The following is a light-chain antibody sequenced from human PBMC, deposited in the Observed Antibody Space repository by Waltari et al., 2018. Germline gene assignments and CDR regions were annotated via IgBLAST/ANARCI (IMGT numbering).Light chain of an antibody. V-gene: IGLV3-19*01. CDR1: SLRSYY. CDR3: NSRDSSGNHR. Sequence: SSELTQDPAVSVALGQTVRITCQGDSLRSYYASWYQQKPGQAPVLVIYGKNNLPSGIPDRFSGSISGNTASLTSTGAQAEDEADYYCNSRDSSGNHRFGGGTKLTVL. CDR2: GKN. J-gene: IGLJ2*01.